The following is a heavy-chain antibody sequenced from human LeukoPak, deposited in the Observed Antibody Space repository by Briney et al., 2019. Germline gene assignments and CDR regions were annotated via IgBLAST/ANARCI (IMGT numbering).Heavy chain of an antibody. J-gene: IGHJ4*02. Sequence: GGSLRLSCAASGFTFSSYGMHWVRQAPGKGLEWAAVIWYDGSNKYYADSVKGRFTISRDNSKNTLYLQMNSLRAEDTAVYYCARRGDRGSSSIAARPIDYWGQGTLVTVSS. CDR2: IWYDGSNK. CDR1: GFTFSSYG. V-gene: IGHV3-33*01. D-gene: IGHD6-6*01. CDR3: ARRGDRGSSSIAARPIDY.